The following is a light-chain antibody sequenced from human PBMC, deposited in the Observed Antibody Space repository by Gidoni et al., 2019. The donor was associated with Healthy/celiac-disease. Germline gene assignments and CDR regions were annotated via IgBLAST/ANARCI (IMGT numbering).Light chain of an antibody. Sequence: DIQMTQSPSSLSASVGDRVTITCRASQSISSYLNWYQQKPGKAPKLQIYDASSLESGVPSRFSGSGSGTDFTLTISSLQPEDFATYYCQQSYSTPRTFGGGTKVEIK. CDR3: QQSYSTPRT. CDR1: QSISSY. CDR2: DAS. V-gene: IGKV1-39*01. J-gene: IGKJ4*01.